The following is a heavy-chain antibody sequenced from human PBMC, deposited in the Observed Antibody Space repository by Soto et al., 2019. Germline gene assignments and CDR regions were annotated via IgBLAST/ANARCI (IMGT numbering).Heavy chain of an antibody. CDR2: INYSGST. J-gene: IGHJ4*02. D-gene: IGHD2-21*02. V-gene: IGHV4-34*01. CDR3: AIGSVYCGGDCYIFDY. Sequence: SETLSLTCAVYGGSFSGYYWSWIRQPPGKGLEWIGEINYSGSTNYNPSLKSRVTISVDTSKNQFSLKLSSVTAADTAVYYCAIGSVYCGGDCYIFDYWGQGTLVTVSS. CDR1: GGSFSGYY.